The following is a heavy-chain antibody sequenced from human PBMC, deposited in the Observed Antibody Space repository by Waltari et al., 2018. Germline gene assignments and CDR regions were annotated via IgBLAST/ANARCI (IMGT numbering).Heavy chain of an antibody. V-gene: IGHV4-59*11. D-gene: IGHD3-10*01. Sequence: QVQLQESGPGLVKPSETLSLTCTVSGGSISSHYWSWIRQPPGKGLEWIWYIYYSGSTNDNPSLKSRVTISVDTSKNQFSLKLSSVTAADTAVYYCASTQRLTMVQGVTNPTFIDYWGQGTLVTVSS. CDR3: ASTQRLTMVQGVTNPTFIDY. J-gene: IGHJ4*02. CDR2: IYYSGST. CDR1: GGSISSHY.